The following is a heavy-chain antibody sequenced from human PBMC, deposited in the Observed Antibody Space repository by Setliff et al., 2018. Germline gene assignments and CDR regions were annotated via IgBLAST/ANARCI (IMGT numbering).Heavy chain of an antibody. Sequence: LSLTCTVSGGSVSSYYWSWIRQPPGKGLEWVGYIYASGSTNYNPSLKSRVTLSVDTSKNQFSLKVSSVTAADTAVYYCARAPPNRYSGSYEYFYMDVWGKGTTVTVSS. CDR2: IYASGST. CDR3: ARAPPNRYSGSYEYFYMDV. CDR1: GGSVSSYY. D-gene: IGHD1-26*01. V-gene: IGHV4-4*08. J-gene: IGHJ6*03.